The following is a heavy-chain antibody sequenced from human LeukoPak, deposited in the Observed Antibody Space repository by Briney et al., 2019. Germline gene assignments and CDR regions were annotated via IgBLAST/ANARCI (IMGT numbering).Heavy chain of an antibody. CDR1: GGSIRSSYYY. CDR3: ARVTIFGMVTEGMDV. Sequence: SETLSLTCTVSGGSIRSSYYYWGWIRQPPGKGLEWIGSIYDSGSTYYNPSLKSRVTISVDTSKNQFSLKLNSVTAADTAVYYCARVTIFGMVTEGMDVWGQGTTVTVSS. CDR2: IYDSGST. D-gene: IGHD3-3*01. V-gene: IGHV4-39*01. J-gene: IGHJ6*02.